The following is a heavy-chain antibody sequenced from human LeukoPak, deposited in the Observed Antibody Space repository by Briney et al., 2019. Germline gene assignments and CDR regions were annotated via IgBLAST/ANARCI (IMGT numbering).Heavy chain of an antibody. CDR3: AKITSEGS. Sequence: GGSLRLSCAASGFTFSSFPMNWVRQAPGKALEWVSAITGSGGATYYAASVKGRFTISRDNSKNRLYLQMDFLRAEDTAVYYCAKITSEGSWGQGTLVTVSS. J-gene: IGHJ5*02. D-gene: IGHD3-10*01. CDR2: ITGSGGAT. V-gene: IGHV3-23*01. CDR1: GFTFSSFP.